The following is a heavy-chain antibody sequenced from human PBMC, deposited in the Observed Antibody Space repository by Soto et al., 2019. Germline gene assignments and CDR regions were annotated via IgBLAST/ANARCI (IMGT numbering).Heavy chain of an antibody. CDR1: GFTFSSYS. D-gene: IGHD7-27*01. CDR2: ISSSSSYI. CDR3: ARDNQTGGYYFDY. J-gene: IGHJ4*02. Sequence: GGSLRLSCAASGFTFSSYSMNWVRQAPGKGLEWVSSISSSSSYIYYADSVKGRFTISRDNAKNSLYLQMNSLRAEDTAVYYCARDNQTGGYYFDYWGQGTLVTVSS. V-gene: IGHV3-21*01.